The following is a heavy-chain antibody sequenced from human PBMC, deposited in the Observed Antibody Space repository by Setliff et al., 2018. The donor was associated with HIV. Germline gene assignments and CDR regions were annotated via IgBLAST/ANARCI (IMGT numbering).Heavy chain of an antibody. Sequence: GSLRLSCAAPGLTFKNYWIHWVRQAPGKGLVWVSRINADGSSISYADSVKGRFTISRDNAKNTLFLQMNSLRAEDTAVYYCARLPQDVRSSIDFWGQGTLVTVSS. V-gene: IGHV3-74*01. CDR1: GLTFKNYW. CDR2: INADGSSI. J-gene: IGHJ4*02. CDR3: ARLPQDVRSSIDF. D-gene: IGHD6-6*01.